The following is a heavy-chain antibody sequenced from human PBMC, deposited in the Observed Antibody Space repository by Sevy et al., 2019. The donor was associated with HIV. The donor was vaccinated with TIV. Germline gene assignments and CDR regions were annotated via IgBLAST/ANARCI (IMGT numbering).Heavy chain of an antibody. CDR1: GGTFRQFP. D-gene: IGHD5-18*01. Sequence: ASVKVSCKASGGTFRQFPISWVRQAPGQGLEWMGGIIPIFATVNYEEKFQGRVTITADESTSIGYMELSGLRSEDTAIYFCGGGDKALDRPKFPPSYHYDLDVWGQGTTVTVSS. CDR2: IIPIFATV. CDR3: GGGDKALDRPKFPPSYHYDLDV. V-gene: IGHV1-69*13. J-gene: IGHJ6*02.